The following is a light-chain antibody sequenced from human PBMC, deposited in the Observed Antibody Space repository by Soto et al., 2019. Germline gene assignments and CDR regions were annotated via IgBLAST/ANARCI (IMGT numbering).Light chain of an antibody. V-gene: IGLV4-69*01. CDR3: QTWGTGPRWV. J-gene: IGLJ3*02. Sequence: QLVLTQSPSASASLGASVNLTCTLSSGHSSYAIAWHQQQPEKGPRYLMKLNSDGSHNKGDGIPDRFSGSSSGAERYLTISSLQSEDEADYYCQTWGTGPRWVFGGGTQLTVL. CDR2: LNSDGSH. CDR1: SGHSSYA.